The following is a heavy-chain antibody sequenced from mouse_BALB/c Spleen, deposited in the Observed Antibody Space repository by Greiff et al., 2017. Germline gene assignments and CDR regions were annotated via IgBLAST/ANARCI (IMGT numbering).Heavy chain of an antibody. D-gene: IGHD1-1*01. CDR3: ARESTRYYGWYFDV. V-gene: IGHV2-9*02. Sequence: QVQLKESGPGLVAPSQSLSITCTVSGFSLTSYGVHWVRQPPGKGLEWLGVIWAGGSTNYNSALMSRLSISKDNSKSQVFLKMNSLQTDDTAMYYCARESTRYYGWYFDVWGAGTTVTVSA. CDR1: GFSLTSYG. CDR2: IWAGGST. J-gene: IGHJ1*01.